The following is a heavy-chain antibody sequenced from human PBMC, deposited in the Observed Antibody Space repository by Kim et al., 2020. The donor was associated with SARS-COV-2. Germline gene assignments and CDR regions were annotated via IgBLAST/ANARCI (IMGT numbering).Heavy chain of an antibody. V-gene: IGHV4-59*01. D-gene: IGHD3-3*01. CDR2: IYYSGST. CDR3: ASWAFWSAHRGFDY. CDR1: GGSISSYY. Sequence: SETLSLTCTVSGGSISSYYWSWIRQPPGKGLEWIGYIYYSGSTNYNPSLKSRVTISVDTSKNQFSLKLSSVTAADTAVYYCASWAFWSAHRGFDYWGQGTLVTVSS. J-gene: IGHJ4*02.